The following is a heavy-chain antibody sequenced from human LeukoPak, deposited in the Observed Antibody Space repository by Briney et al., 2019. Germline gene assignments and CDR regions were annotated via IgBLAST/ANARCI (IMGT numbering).Heavy chain of an antibody. J-gene: IGHJ4*02. Sequence: GGSLRLSCSASGFTFSVYFMHWVRQAPGKGLEYVSSISSNDYDTYYADSVKGRFTISRDNSKSTLFLQMSSLSAEDTAVYYCVKDLNGTWSFDYWGQGTLVTVSS. D-gene: IGHD2-8*01. CDR3: VKDLNGTWSFDY. CDR2: ISSNDYDT. CDR1: GFTFSVYF. V-gene: IGHV3-64D*06.